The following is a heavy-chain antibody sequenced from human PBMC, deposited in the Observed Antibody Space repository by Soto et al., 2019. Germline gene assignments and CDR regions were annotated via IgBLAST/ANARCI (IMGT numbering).Heavy chain of an antibody. D-gene: IGHD3-22*01. Sequence: PSETLSLTCTVSGGSISSYYWSWIRQPPGKGLEWIGYIYYSGSTNYNPSLKSRVTISVDTSKNQFSLKLSSVTAADTAVYYCARDRGNYYDSSGYLYYFDYWGQGTLVTVSS. CDR2: IYYSGST. J-gene: IGHJ4*02. CDR3: ARDRGNYYDSSGYLYYFDY. V-gene: IGHV4-59*01. CDR1: GGSISSYY.